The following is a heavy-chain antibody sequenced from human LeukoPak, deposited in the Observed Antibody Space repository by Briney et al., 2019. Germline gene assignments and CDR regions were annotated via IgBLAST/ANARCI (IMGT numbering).Heavy chain of an antibody. CDR1: GFTFSDSA. Sequence: GGSLRLSCAASGFTFSDSAIHWVRQATGKGLEWVGRIRSKADTYATTYAASLKGRFTISRDDSRNRAFLQMSSLRTDDTAVYYCTREYSSGWPFDFWGQGTLVTVSS. CDR2: IRSKADTYAT. V-gene: IGHV3-73*01. D-gene: IGHD6-19*01. J-gene: IGHJ4*02. CDR3: TREYSSGWPFDF.